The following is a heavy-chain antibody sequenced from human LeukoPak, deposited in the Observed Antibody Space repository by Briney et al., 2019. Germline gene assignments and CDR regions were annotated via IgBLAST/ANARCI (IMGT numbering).Heavy chain of an antibody. CDR3: ATDFGMVGATRFDY. D-gene: IGHD1-26*01. Sequence: SVKVSCKASGGTFSSYAISWVRQAPGQGLEWMGGIIPIFGTANYAQKLQGRVTMTEDTSTDTAYMELSSLRSEDTAVYYCATDFGMVGATRFDYWGQGTLVTVSS. CDR2: IIPIFGTA. V-gene: IGHV1-69*06. CDR1: GGTFSSYA. J-gene: IGHJ4*02.